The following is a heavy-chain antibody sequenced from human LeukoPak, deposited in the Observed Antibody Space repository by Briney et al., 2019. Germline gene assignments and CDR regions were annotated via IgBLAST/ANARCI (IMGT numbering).Heavy chain of an antibody. D-gene: IGHD6-13*01. J-gene: IGHJ4*02. V-gene: IGHV3-9*01. CDR3: AKDLSGIAADAFDY. Sequence: PGGSLRLSCAASGFTFDDYAMHWVRQAPGKGLEWVSGISWNSGSIGYADSVKGRFTISRDNAKNSLYLQMNSLRAEDTALYYCAKDLSGIAADAFDYWGQGTLVTVSS. CDR1: GFTFDDYA. CDR2: ISWNSGSI.